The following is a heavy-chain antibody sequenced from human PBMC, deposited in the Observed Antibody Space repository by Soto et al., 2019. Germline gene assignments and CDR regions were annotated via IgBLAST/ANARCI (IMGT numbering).Heavy chain of an antibody. V-gene: IGHV3-49*03. CDR1: GFTFGDYA. J-gene: IGHJ3*02. CDR3: TRDLYCSDNTCYSGSEI. CDR2: IRSKVHGGTT. D-gene: IGHD2-15*01. Sequence: EVQMVESGGGLVETGRSLRLSCATSGFTFGDYAMSWFRQAPGKGLERVGFIRSKVHGGTTEYDTSVKGRFTISRDDSKSIAYLQMNSLKTEDTAVYYCTRDLYCSDNTCYSGSEIWGPGTMVTVSS.